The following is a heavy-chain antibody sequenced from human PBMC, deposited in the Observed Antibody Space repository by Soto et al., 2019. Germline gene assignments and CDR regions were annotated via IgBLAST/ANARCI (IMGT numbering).Heavy chain of an antibody. J-gene: IGHJ4*02. CDR1: GGSISSYY. D-gene: IGHD1-26*01. CDR3: ARTPRLLRGSYSVFSPQGY. CDR2: IYYSGST. V-gene: IGHV4-59*01. Sequence: SETLSLTCTVSGGSISSYYWSWIRQPPGKGLEWIGYIYYSGSTNYNPSLKSRVTISVDTSKNQFSLKLSSVTAADTAVYYCARTPRLLRGSYSVFSPQGYWGQGTLVTVSS.